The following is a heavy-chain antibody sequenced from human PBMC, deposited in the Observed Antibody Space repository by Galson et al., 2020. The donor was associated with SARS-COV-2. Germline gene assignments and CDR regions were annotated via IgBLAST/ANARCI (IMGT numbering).Heavy chain of an antibody. D-gene: IGHD3-10*01. CDR3: AHTRSEYDSGSYHLAHFDP. CDR2: IYWDDDE. Sequence: ESGPTLVKPTQTLTLTCSFSGFSLTTDVVGVGWIRQPPGKALEWLALIYWDDDERYSPSLKSRLTVTKDTSKNQVVLTLTNMDPVDTATYYCAHTRSEYDSGSYHLAHFDPWGQGALVTVSS. CDR1: GFSLTTDVVG. V-gene: IGHV2-5*02. J-gene: IGHJ5*02.